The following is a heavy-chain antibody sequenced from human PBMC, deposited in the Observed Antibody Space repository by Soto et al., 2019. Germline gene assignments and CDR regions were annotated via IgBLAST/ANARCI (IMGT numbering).Heavy chain of an antibody. CDR2: ISGSGINT. J-gene: IGHJ5*02. CDR3: AKDQHWEYPSNSLDP. D-gene: IGHD1-26*01. V-gene: IGHV3-23*01. CDR1: EFTLSTYA. Sequence: LRLSCVASEFTLSTYAMSWVRQAPGEGLGWVSGISGSGINTYYADSVKGRFTISRDNSKNTLYLQMNSLRAEDTAVYYCAKDQHWEYPSNSLDPGGQGTL.